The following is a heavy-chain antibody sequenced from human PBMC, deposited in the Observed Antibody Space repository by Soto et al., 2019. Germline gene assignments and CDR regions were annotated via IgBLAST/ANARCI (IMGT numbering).Heavy chain of an antibody. CDR2: IWYDGSNK. D-gene: IGHD3-10*01. J-gene: IGHJ5*02. V-gene: IGHV3-33*08. CDR1: GFTFSVYA. CDR3: ARETYYYGSGSYYTGYNWFDP. Sequence: PGGSLRLSCAASGFTFSVYAMSWVLQAPGKGLEWVAVIWYDGSNKYYADSVKGRFTISRDNSKNTLYLQMNSLRAEDTAVYYCARETYYYGSGSYYTGYNWFDPWGQGTLVTVSS.